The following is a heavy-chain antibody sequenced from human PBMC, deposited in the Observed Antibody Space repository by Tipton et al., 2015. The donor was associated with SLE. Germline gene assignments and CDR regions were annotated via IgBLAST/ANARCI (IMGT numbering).Heavy chain of an antibody. CDR1: GGSFSGYY. D-gene: IGHD3-16*02. CDR2: INHSGST. CDR3: ARDRRFIDY. Sequence: LRLSCAVYGGSFSGYYWSWIRQPPGKGLEWIGEINHSGSTNYNPSLKSRVTISVDTSKNQFSLKLSSVTAADTAVYYCARDRRFIDYWGQGTLVTVSS. J-gene: IGHJ4*02. V-gene: IGHV4-34*01.